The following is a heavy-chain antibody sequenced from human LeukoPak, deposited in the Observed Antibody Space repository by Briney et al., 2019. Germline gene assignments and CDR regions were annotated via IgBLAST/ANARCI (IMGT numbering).Heavy chain of an antibody. J-gene: IGHJ6*04. CDR1: GGSISIYY. CDR3: ARVDIVAAGPNDYYGMDV. Sequence: SETLSLTCTVSGGSISIYYWSWIRQPPGKGLEWIGYIYYSGSHNYHPSPKTRVTISVDTSKTQFSLKLSSVTAADTAVYYCARVDIVAAGPNDYYGMDVWGKGTTVTVSS. CDR2: IYYSGSH. D-gene: IGHD5-12*01. V-gene: IGHV4-59*01.